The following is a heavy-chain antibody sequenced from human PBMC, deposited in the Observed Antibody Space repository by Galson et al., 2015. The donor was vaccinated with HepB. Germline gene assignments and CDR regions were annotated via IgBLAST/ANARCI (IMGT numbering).Heavy chain of an antibody. CDR2: IKNDGSDR. CDR1: GFTFSNYW. V-gene: IGHV3-7*05. D-gene: IGHD6-13*01. CDR3: VRVRTQQGDISAHMTD. Sequence: SLRLSCAVSGFTFSNYWMSWVRQAPGKGLEWVANIKNDGSDRRYVDSVKGRFTISRDNAKNELYLQMNSLRGEDTAMYYCVRVRTQQGDISAHMTDWGRGTPVAVSS. J-gene: IGHJ4*02.